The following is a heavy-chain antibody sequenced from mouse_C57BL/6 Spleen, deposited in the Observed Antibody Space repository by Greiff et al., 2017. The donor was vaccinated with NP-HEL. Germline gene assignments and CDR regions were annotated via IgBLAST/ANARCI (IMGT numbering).Heavy chain of an antibody. CDR1: GFNIKDDY. V-gene: IGHV14-4*01. J-gene: IGHJ1*03. CDR2: IDPENGDT. CDR3: TRGGWYFDV. Sequence: VQLQQSGAELVRPGASVKLSCTASGFNIKDDYMHWVKQRPEQGLEWIGWIDPENGDTEYASKFQGKATITADTSSNTAYLQLSSLTSEDTAVYYCTRGGWYFDVWGTGTTVTVSS.